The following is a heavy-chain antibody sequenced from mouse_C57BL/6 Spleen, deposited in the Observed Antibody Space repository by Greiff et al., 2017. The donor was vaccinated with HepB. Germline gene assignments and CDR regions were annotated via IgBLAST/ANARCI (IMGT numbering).Heavy chain of an antibody. CDR3: ARNVSY. Sequence: QVQLQQSGPGLVQPSQSLSITCTVSGFSLTSYGVHWVRQSPGKGLEWLGVIWSGGSTAYNAAFISRLSISKDNSTSHVFFKMNSLQADDTAIYYCARNVSYWGQGTLVTVSA. CDR2: IWSGGST. V-gene: IGHV2-2*01. CDR1: GFSLTSYG. J-gene: IGHJ3*01.